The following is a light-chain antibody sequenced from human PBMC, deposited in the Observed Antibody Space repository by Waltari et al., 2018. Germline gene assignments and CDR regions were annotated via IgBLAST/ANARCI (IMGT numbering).Light chain of an antibody. CDR2: KAS. Sequence: DIQMTQFPSTLSASVGDRLTITCRASQSINSWLAWYQQKPGKAPKLLIYKASSLESGVPSRFSGSGSGTEFTLTISSLQPDDFATYYCQQYNQWPLTFGGGTKVEIK. CDR1: QSINSW. V-gene: IGKV1-5*03. J-gene: IGKJ4*01. CDR3: QQYNQWPLT.